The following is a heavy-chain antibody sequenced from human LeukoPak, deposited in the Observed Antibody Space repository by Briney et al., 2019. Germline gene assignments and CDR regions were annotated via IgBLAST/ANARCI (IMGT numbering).Heavy chain of an antibody. CDR2: ISGNGGST. V-gene: IGHV3-23*01. J-gene: IGHJ4*02. Sequence: GGSLRLSCAASGFTFSSYAMSWVRQAPGKGLEWVSGISGNGGSTYYADSVKGRFAISRDNSKNTLYLQMNSLRAEDTAVYYCARDGSFYCSGGSCYGYWGQGTLVTVSS. D-gene: IGHD2-15*01. CDR1: GFTFSSYA. CDR3: ARDGSFYCSGGSCYGY.